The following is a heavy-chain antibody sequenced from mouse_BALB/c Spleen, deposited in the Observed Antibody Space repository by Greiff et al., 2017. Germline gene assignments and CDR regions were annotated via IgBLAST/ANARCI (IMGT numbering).Heavy chain of an antibody. CDR2: ISNGGGST. CDR3: ARNLDY. CDR1: GFTFSSYT. V-gene: IGHV5-12-2*01. Sequence: EVKLMESGGGLVQPGGSLKLSCAASGFTFSSYTMSWVRQTPEKRLEWVAYISNGGGSTYYPDTVKGRFTISRDNAKNTLYLQMSSLKSEDTAMYYCARNLDYWGQGTTLTVSS. J-gene: IGHJ2*01.